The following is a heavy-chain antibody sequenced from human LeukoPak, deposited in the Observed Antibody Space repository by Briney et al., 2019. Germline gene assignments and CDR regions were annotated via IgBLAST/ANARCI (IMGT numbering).Heavy chain of an antibody. CDR1: GGSISSGSYY. V-gene: IGHV4-61*02. CDR3: ARDLRTYYYDTSGLSLFDY. CDR2: IYTSGST. J-gene: IGHJ4*02. D-gene: IGHD3-22*01. Sequence: PSETLSLTCTVSGGSISSGSYYWSWIRQPAGKGLEWIGRIYTSGSTNYHPSLKSRVTISVDTSKNQFSLKLSSVTAADTAVYYCARDLRTYYYDTSGLSLFDYWGQGTLVTVSS.